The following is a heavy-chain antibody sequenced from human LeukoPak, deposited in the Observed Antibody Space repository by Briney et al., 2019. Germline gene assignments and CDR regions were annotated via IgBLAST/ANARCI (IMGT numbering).Heavy chain of an antibody. V-gene: IGHV3-23*01. CDR1: GFTFSSYA. CDR3: AKVVGATTRGYFDY. Sequence: GGSLRLSCAASGFTFSSYAMSWVRQAPRKGLEWVSTISGSGGSTYYADSVKGRFTISRDNSKNTLYLQMNSLRAEDTAVYYCAKVVGATTRGYFDYWGQGTLVTVSS. D-gene: IGHD1-26*01. CDR2: ISGSGGST. J-gene: IGHJ4*02.